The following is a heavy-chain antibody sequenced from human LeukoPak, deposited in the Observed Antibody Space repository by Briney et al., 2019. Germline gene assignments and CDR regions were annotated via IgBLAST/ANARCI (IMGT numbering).Heavy chain of an antibody. V-gene: IGHV4-59*01. J-gene: IGHJ4*02. CDR3: ARGVYIAAAQYGY. CDR2: IYYSGST. Sequence: SETLSLTCTVSGGSISSYYWSWIRQSPGKGLGWIGYIYYSGSTNYNPSLKSRVTISVDTSKNQFSLKLSSVTAADTAVYYCARGVYIAAAQYGYWGQGTLVTVSS. D-gene: IGHD6-13*01. CDR1: GGSISSYY.